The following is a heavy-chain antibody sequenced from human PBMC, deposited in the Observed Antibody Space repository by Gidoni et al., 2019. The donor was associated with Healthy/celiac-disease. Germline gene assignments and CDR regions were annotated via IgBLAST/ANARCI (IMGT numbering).Heavy chain of an antibody. J-gene: IGHJ5*02. D-gene: IGHD5-18*01. CDR1: GRTFSSYA. CDR2: IIPIFGTA. V-gene: IGHV1-69*01. CDR3: AGYSYGSNWFDP. Sequence: QVQLVQPGAEVNKPGSSVTVSCKASGRTFSSYALSWVRQAPGQGLEWMGGIIPIFGTANYAQKFQGRVTITADESTSTAYMELSSLRSEDTAVYYCAGYSYGSNWFDPWGQGTLVTVSS.